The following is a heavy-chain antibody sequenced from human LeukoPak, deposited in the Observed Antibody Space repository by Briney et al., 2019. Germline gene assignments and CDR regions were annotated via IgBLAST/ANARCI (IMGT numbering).Heavy chain of an antibody. J-gene: IGHJ4*02. CDR1: GFTFNNYA. CDR2: ISYDGSNK. Sequence: GGSLRLSCTAAGFTFNNYAMSWVRQAPGKGLEWVAVISYDGSNKYYADSVKGRFTISRDNSKNTLYLQMNSLRAEDTAVYYCAKDQMRNYYDSSGYPGPVDYWGQGTLATVSS. D-gene: IGHD3-22*01. V-gene: IGHV3-30-3*01. CDR3: AKDQMRNYYDSSGYPGPVDY.